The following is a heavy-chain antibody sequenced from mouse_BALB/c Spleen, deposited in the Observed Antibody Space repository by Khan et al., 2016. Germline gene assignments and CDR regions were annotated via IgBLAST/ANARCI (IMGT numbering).Heavy chain of an antibody. J-gene: IGHJ2*01. CDR1: GDSITSGY. D-gene: IGHD2-3*01. Sequence: EVQLQESGPSLVKPSQTLSLTCSVTGDSITSGYWNWIRKFPGNKLEYMGYISYSGSTYYNPSLKRRISITRDTSKKKYYLQLSSVTTEDTATYYCSRYDGNYFDYWGQGTTLTVSS. V-gene: IGHV3-8*02. CDR3: SRYDGNYFDY. CDR2: ISYSGST.